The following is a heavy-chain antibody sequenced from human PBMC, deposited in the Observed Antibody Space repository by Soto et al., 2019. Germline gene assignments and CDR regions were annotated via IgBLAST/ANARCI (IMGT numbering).Heavy chain of an antibody. V-gene: IGHV3-48*03. CDR1: GFTFSSYE. CDR2: ISSSGSTI. J-gene: IGHJ6*02. CDR3: AREYSSSSFTYYGMDV. D-gene: IGHD6-6*01. Sequence: TGGSLRLSCAASGFTFSSYEMNWVRQAPGKGLEWVSYISSSGSTIYYADSVKGRFTISRDNAKNSLYLQMNSLRAEDTAVYYCAREYSSSSFTYYGMDVWGQGTTVTVSS.